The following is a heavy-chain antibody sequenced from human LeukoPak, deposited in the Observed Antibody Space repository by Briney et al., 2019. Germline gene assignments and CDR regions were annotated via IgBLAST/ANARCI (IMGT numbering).Heavy chain of an antibody. CDR3: AKDRHYYDSSGYYYGLEYFQR. J-gene: IGHJ1*01. CDR1: GFTFSSYA. D-gene: IGHD3-22*01. Sequence: GGSLRLSCAASGFTFSSYAMSWVRQAPGKGLEWVSAISGSGGSTYYADSVKGRFTISRDNSKNTLYLQMNSLRAEDTAVYYCAKDRHYYDSSGYYYGLEYFQRWGQGTLVTVSS. CDR2: ISGSGGST. V-gene: IGHV3-23*01.